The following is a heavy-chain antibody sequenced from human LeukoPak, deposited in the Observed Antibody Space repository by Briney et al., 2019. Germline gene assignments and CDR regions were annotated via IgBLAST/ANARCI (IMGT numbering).Heavy chain of an antibody. D-gene: IGHD2/OR15-2a*01. CDR2: ISGSGGST. CDR3: LLYYYYYGMDV. Sequence: GGSLRLSCAASGFTFSSYAMSWVRQAPGNGLEWVSAISGSGGSTYYADSVKGRFTISRDNSKNTLYLQMNSLRAEDTAVYYCLLYYYYYGMDVWGQGTTVTVSS. V-gene: IGHV3-23*01. J-gene: IGHJ6*02. CDR1: GFTFSSYA.